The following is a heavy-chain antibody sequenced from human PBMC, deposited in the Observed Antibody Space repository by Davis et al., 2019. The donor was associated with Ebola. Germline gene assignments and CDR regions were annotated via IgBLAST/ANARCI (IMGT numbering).Heavy chain of an antibody. CDR2: IFPDDSDT. Sequence: GESLKISCKTSGFSFTSHWIAWVRQMPGKGLEWMGIIFPDDSDTTYSPTFQGQVSFSADKSISTAYLQWSRLKASDTAMYYCARHGDLGASGSFFDFWGQGTLVTVSS. CDR1: GFSFTSHW. D-gene: IGHD3-10*01. J-gene: IGHJ4*02. CDR3: ARHGDLGASGSFFDF. V-gene: IGHV5-51*01.